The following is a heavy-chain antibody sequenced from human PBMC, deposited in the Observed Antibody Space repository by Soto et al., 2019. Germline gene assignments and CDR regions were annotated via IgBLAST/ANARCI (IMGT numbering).Heavy chain of an antibody. CDR2: IYHSGST. CDR1: GGSISSGGYS. V-gene: IGHV4-30-2*01. CDR3: VRPPYYYDSSGYYDY. Sequence: TLSLTCAVSGGSISSGGYSWSWIRQPPGKGLEWIGYIYHSGSTYYNPSLKSRVTISVDRSKNQFSLKLSSVTAADTAVYYCVRPPYYYDSSGYYDYWGQGTLVTVSS. D-gene: IGHD3-22*01. J-gene: IGHJ4*02.